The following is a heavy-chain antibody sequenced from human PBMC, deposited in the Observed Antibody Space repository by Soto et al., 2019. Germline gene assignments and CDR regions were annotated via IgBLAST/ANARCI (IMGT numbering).Heavy chain of an antibody. Sequence: PGGSLRLSCAASGLTFSDSYMSWIRHAPGKGLQWVAYISSGSSTMYYEDSVKGRFTISRDNDENTLYLQMNSLRPEDTAVYYCARARYGSGWNDYGGQGALVTVSS. CDR2: ISSGSSTM. CDR3: ARARYGSGWNDY. CDR1: GLTFSDSY. V-gene: IGHV3-11*01. J-gene: IGHJ4*02. D-gene: IGHD6-19*01.